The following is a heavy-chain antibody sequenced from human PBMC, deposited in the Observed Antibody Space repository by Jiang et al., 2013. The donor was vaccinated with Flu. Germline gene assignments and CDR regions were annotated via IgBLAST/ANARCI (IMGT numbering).Heavy chain of an antibody. CDR3: ARREGAQDAFDI. D-gene: IGHD1-26*01. J-gene: IGHJ3*02. CDR2: IYYSGST. V-gene: IGHV4-59*08. Sequence: GPGLVKPSETLSLTCTVSGGSISSYSWSWIRQPPGKGLEWIAYIYYSGSTNYNPSLKSRVTISVDTSKSQFSLKLTSMTAADTATYYCARREGAQDAFDIWGQGTMV. CDR1: GGSISSYS.